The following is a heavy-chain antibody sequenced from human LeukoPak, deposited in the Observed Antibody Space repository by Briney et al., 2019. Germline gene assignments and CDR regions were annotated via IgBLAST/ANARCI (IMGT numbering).Heavy chain of an antibody. CDR2: IGGSGSHT. J-gene: IGHJ4*02. Sequence: GGSLRLSCAASRFTFNIYGMNWVRQAPGKGLEWVSGIGGSGSHTYYADSVKGRFTISRDNSKNTMYLHMNSLRAEDTALYFCARDERSIQFNFWGQGTLVTVSS. CDR1: RFTFNIYG. V-gene: IGHV3-23*01. CDR3: ARDERSIQFNF. D-gene: IGHD5-24*01.